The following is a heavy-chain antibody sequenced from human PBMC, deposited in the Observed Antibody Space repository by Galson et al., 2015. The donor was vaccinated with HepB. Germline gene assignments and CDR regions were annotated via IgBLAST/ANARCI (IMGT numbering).Heavy chain of an antibody. CDR3: ANRYCTSTSCAFDP. CDR2: IYHSGST. D-gene: IGHD2-2*01. J-gene: IGHJ5*02. V-gene: IGHV4-30-2*01. CDR1: GGSITSGGSS. Sequence: TLSLTCAVSGGSITSGGSSWSWIRQPPGKALEWIGFIYHSGSTYYNPSLKSRVTISLDRSKNHFSLKLTSVTAADTAVYYCANRYCTSTSCAFDPWGQGTLVTVSS.